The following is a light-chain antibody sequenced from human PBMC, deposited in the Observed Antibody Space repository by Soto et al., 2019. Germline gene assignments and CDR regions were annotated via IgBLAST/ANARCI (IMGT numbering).Light chain of an antibody. CDR2: GNS. CDR1: SSNIGAGYD. Sequence: QSVLTQPPSVSGAPGQRVTISCTGSSSNIGAGYDVHWYQQLPGTAPKLLIYGNSNRPSGVPDRFSGSKSGTSASLAITGLQADDEADYYCQSYDCSLSHVVFGGGTQLTVL. CDR3: QSYDCSLSHVV. J-gene: IGLJ2*01. V-gene: IGLV1-40*01.